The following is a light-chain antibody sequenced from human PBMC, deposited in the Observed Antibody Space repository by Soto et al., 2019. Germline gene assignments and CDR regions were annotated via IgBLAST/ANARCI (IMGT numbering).Light chain of an antibody. Sequence: QSALTQPASVSGSPGQSITISCTGTSSDVGAYNSVSWYQHHPGKAPQLVIYEVNNRPSGISHRFSGSKSDNTASLTISELQTEDEAHYYCNSYPTSNTLVFGGGTKLTVL. CDR3: NSYPTSNTLV. CDR1: SSDVGAYNS. CDR2: EVN. V-gene: IGLV2-14*01. J-gene: IGLJ2*01.